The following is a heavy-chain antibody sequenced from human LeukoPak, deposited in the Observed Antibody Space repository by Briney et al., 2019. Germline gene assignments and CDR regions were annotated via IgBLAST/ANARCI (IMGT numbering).Heavy chain of an antibody. CDR2: MYYRGNT. CDR1: GGSINSSSYY. Sequence: SETLSLTCTVSGGSINSSSYYWSWIRQPPGKGLEWIGYMYYRGNTNYDPSLKSRVTISIDTPNNQFSLKLSSVTAADTAVYYCATGVHGIAAAGDYYFDYWGQGTLVTVSS. CDR3: ATGVHGIAAAGDYYFDY. V-gene: IGHV4-61*01. J-gene: IGHJ4*02. D-gene: IGHD6-13*01.